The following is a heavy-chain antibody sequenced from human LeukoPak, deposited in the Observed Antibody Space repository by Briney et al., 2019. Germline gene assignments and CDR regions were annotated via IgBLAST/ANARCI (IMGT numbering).Heavy chain of an antibody. CDR1: GFTFSSYG. D-gene: IGHD4-17*01. V-gene: IGHV3-30*02. J-gene: IGHJ4*02. CDR2: IRYDGSNK. Sequence: PGGSLRLSCAASGFTFSSYGMHWVRQAPGKGLEWVAFIRYDGSNKYYADSVKGRFTISRDNSKNTLYLQMNSLRAEDTAVYYCAKEGDGYGDYGYYFDYWGQGTLVTVSS. CDR3: AKEGDGYGDYGYYFDY.